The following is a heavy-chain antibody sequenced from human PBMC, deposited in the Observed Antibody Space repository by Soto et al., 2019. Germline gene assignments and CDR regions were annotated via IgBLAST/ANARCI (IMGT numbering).Heavy chain of an antibody. Sequence: GESLKISCKGSGYSFTSYWIGWVRQMPGKGLEWMGIIYPGDSDTRYSPSFQGQVTISADKSISTAYLQWSSLKASDTAMYYCVRGGSSWYYYYYGMDVWGQGTTVTVSS. CDR2: IYPGDSDT. V-gene: IGHV5-51*01. J-gene: IGHJ6*02. D-gene: IGHD6-13*01. CDR3: VRGGSSWYYYYYGMDV. CDR1: GYSFTSYW.